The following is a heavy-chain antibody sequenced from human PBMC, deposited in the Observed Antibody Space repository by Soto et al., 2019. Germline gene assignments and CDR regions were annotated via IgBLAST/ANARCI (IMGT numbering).Heavy chain of an antibody. V-gene: IGHV1-2*02. CDR2: INPNSGGT. D-gene: IGHD2-15*01. Sequence: GASVKVSCKASGYTFTGYYMHWVRQAPGQGLEWMGWINPNSGGTNYAQKFQGRVTMTRDTSTSTAYMELSSLRSEDTAVYYCARDKTPQGFDYWGQGTLVTVSS. CDR3: ARDKTPQGFDY. J-gene: IGHJ4*02. CDR1: GYTFTGYY.